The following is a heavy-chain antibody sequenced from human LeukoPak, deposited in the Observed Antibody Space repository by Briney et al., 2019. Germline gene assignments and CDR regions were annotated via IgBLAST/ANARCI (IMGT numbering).Heavy chain of an antibody. CDR1: GYTFTCYG. V-gene: IGHV1-18*01. Sequence: ASVKVSCKASGYTFTCYGISWVRQAPGQGREWMGWISAYNGNTNYAQKLQGRVTMTTDTSTSTAYMELRSLSSDDKAVSYCARDGDYGGNPEGIRWGQRTLVTVSS. CDR2: ISAYNGNT. J-gene: IGHJ4*02. D-gene: IGHD4-23*01. CDR3: ARDGDYGGNPEGIR.